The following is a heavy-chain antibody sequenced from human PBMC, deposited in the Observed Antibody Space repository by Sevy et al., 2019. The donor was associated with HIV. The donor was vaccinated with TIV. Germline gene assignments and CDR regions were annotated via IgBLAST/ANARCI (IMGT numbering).Heavy chain of an antibody. V-gene: IGHV1-8*01. CDR1: GYTFTSYD. D-gene: IGHD6-13*01. J-gene: IGHJ5*02. CDR2: MNPNSGNT. CDR3: ARSHLVAASGYNWFDP. Sequence: ASVNVSCKASGYTFTSYDINWVRQATGHGLEWMGWMNPNSGNTGYARKFLDRVTMTRDTSISTAYMELNSLTSDDTAVYYCARSHLVAASGYNWFDPWGQGTLVTVSS.